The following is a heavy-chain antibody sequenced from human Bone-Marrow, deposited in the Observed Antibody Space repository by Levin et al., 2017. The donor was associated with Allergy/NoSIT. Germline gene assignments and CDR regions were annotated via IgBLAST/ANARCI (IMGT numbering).Heavy chain of an antibody. D-gene: IGHD5-24*01. Sequence: GGSLRLSCVASGFSFSSYSMHWFRQAPGKGLEWVSSISRSSGYSYSADSVKGRFTISRDNAENSLYLQMNSLRAEDTAVYFCASGPPVEMTTVGFGGWFDPWGQGTLVTVTS. CDR1: GFSFSSYS. J-gene: IGHJ5*02. CDR3: ASGPPVEMTTVGFGGWFDP. CDR2: ISRSSGYS. V-gene: IGHV3-21*01.